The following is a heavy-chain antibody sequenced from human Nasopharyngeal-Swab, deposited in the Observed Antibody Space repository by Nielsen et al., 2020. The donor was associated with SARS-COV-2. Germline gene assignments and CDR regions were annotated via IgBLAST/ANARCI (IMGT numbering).Heavy chain of an antibody. J-gene: IGHJ6*03. CDR3: ARGGDCSLCYYYMDV. CDR2: IDWDDDK. CDR1: GFSLSTSGMC. Sequence: SGPTLVKPTPTLTLTCTFSGFSLSTSGMCVSWIRQPPGKALEWLARIDWDDDKYYSTSLKTRLTISKDTSKNQVVLTMTNMDPVDTATYYCARGGDCSLCYYYMDVWGKGTTVTVSS. D-gene: IGHD2-21*02. V-gene: IGHV2-70*11.